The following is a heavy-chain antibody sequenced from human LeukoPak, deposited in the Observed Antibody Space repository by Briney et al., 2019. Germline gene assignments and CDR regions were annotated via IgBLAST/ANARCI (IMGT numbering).Heavy chain of an antibody. D-gene: IGHD3-10*01. V-gene: IGHV3-30*02. Sequence: GGSLRLSCAASGFTFSSYGMHWVRQAPGKGLEWVAFIRYDGSNKYYADSVKGRFTISRDNSKNTLYLQMNSPRAEDTAVYYCAKDARVTMVRGVSYYFDYWGQGTLVTVSS. CDR3: AKDARVTMVRGVSYYFDY. CDR2: IRYDGSNK. J-gene: IGHJ4*02. CDR1: GFTFSSYG.